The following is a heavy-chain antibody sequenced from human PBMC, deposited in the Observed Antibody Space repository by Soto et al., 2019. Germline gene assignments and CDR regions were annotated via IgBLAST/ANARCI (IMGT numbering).Heavy chain of an antibody. CDR2: ISSGGSFM. D-gene: IGHD3-3*01. V-gene: IGHV3-21*01. Sequence: EVQLVESGGGLVEPGGSLRLSCTGSGFSFYDSDMTWVRQAPGKGLEWVSSISSGGSFMFYAESFKGRFTISRNNAKNSLFLQMHSLRVEDTSIYYCARKHSSDATGYDYFDSWGQGTLVTVSS. J-gene: IGHJ4*02. CDR1: GFSFYDSD. CDR3: ARKHSSDATGYDYFDS.